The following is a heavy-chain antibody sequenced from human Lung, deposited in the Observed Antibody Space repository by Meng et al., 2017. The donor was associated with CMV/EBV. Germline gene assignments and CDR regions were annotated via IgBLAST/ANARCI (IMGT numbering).Heavy chain of an antibody. CDR2: IYIGDTT. D-gene: IGHD6-13*01. J-gene: IGHJ4*02. CDR1: GFTVRNTY. V-gene: IGHV3-53*01. CDR3: ARGLAADGIFDS. Sequence: ESXKISCAASGFTVRNTYMNWVRRAPGKGLEWVSTIYIGDTTYYTDSVKGRFTISRDTSKNTLYLQMNSLRVEDTAVYYCARGLAADGIFDSWGQGPRVTVSS.